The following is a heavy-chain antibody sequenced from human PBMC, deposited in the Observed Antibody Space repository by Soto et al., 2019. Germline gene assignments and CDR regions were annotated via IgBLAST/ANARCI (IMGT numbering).Heavy chain of an antibody. J-gene: IGHJ6*02. CDR3: ARAMHSYDLYYYYGMDV. D-gene: IGHD3-16*01. CDR1: GFTFSSYS. Sequence: EVQLVESGGGLVKPGGSLRLSCAASGFTFSSYSMNWVRQAPGKGLEWVSSISSSSSYIYYADSVKGRVTISRDNAKNSLYLKMTSLRAEDTAVYYCARAMHSYDLYYYYGMDVWGQGTTVTVSS. V-gene: IGHV3-21*01. CDR2: ISSSSSYI.